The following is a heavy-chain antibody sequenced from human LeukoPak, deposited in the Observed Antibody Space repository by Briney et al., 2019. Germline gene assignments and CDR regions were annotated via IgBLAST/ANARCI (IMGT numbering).Heavy chain of an antibody. J-gene: IGHJ4*02. V-gene: IGHV5-51*01. D-gene: IGHD2-15*01. CDR3: ARRYCSGGSCYGTFDY. CDR1: AYSFTSYW. CDR2: IYPGDSDT. Sequence: GESLKISCKGSAYSFTSYWIGYVRQMPRKGLEWMGIIYPGDSDTRYSPSFQGQVTISADKSISTAYLQWSSLKASETAMYYCARRYCSGGSCYGTFDYWGQGTLVTVSS.